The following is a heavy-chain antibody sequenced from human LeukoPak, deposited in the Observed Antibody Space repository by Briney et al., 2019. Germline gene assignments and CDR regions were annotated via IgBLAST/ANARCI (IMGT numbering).Heavy chain of an antibody. D-gene: IGHD2-15*01. J-gene: IGHJ4*02. CDR3: ARGSGIVVVVAASPPDY. Sequence: GSVRVSCKASGYTFTGYYMHWVRQAPGQGREWRGWIKPNSGGTNYAQKFQGWVTMTRDTSISTAYMELSRLRSDDTAVYYCARGSGIVVVVAASPPDYWGQGTLVTVSS. CDR1: GYTFTGYY. V-gene: IGHV1-2*04. CDR2: IKPNSGGT.